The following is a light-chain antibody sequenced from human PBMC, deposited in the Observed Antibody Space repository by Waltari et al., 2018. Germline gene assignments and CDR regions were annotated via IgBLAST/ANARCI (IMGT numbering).Light chain of an antibody. CDR2: EDN. Sequence: SFDLTQPPSVSVSPGQTATIPCSGDTLGDKFVSWDRQKSGQSPVLIMFEDNKRPSGVPERISGSRSGSTATLTVSETQAIDEADFYCQARDSDTVVFGGGTKLTVL. V-gene: IGLV3-1*01. CDR3: QARDSDTVV. CDR1: TLGDKF. J-gene: IGLJ3*02.